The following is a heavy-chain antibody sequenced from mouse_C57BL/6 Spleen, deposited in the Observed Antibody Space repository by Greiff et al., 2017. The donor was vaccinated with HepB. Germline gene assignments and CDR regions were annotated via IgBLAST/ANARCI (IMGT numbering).Heavy chain of an antibody. CDR3: ARPAYYSNYDGRFAY. CDR2: ILPGSGST. CDR1: GYTFTGYW. Sequence: QVQLQQSGAELMKPGASVKLSCKATGYTFTGYWIEWVKQRPGHGLEWIGEILPGSGSTNNNEKFKGKATFTADTSSNTAYMQLSSLTTEDSAIYYCARPAYYSNYDGRFAYWGQGTLVTVSA. D-gene: IGHD2-5*01. J-gene: IGHJ3*01. V-gene: IGHV1-9*01.